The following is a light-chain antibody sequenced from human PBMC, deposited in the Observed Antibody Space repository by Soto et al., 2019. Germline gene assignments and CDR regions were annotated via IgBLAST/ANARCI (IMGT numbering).Light chain of an antibody. CDR3: QHYDNWPWT. V-gene: IGKV3-15*01. CDR1: QSVTDD. J-gene: IGKJ1*01. Sequence: EIVMTQSPATLSVSPGESATLSCRASQSVTDDLAWYQQKPGQAPRLLIYRASTMAAGIPARFSGSGSGTEFTLTISSLQSEDFAVYYCQHYDNWPWTFGQGTNLEIK. CDR2: RAS.